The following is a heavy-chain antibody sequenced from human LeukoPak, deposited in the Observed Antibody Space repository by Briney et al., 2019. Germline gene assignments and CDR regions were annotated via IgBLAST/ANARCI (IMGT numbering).Heavy chain of an antibody. CDR1: GGSISSYY. Sequence: SETLSLTCTVSGGSISSYYWSWIRQPPGKGLEWIGYIYYSGSTNYNPSLKSRVTISVDTSKNQFSLKLGSVTAADTAVYYCASSRGYCSSTSCYTSFDYWGQGTLVTVSS. CDR2: IYYSGST. V-gene: IGHV4-59*08. D-gene: IGHD2-2*02. J-gene: IGHJ4*02. CDR3: ASSRGYCSSTSCYTSFDY.